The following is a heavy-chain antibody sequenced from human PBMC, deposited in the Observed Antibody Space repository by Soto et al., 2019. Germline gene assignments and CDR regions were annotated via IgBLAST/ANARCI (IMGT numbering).Heavy chain of an antibody. Sequence: EVQLLESGGGLVQPGGSLRLSCAASGFTFSSYAMSWVRQAPGKGLEWVSDISGSGGNTYYADSVKGRFTISRDNSENTLYLQMNSLRAEDTAVYYCAKSAMVRGGGWFDPWGQGTLVTVSS. V-gene: IGHV3-23*01. D-gene: IGHD3-10*01. CDR2: ISGSGGNT. CDR3: AKSAMVRGGGWFDP. CDR1: GFTFSSYA. J-gene: IGHJ5*02.